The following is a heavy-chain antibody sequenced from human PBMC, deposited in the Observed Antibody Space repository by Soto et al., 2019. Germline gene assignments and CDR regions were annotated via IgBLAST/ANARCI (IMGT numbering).Heavy chain of an antibody. Sequence: EVQLLESGGGLVQPGGSLRLSCAASGFTFSNYAMTWVRQAPGKGLEWVSAIIGGSDYTYYADSVKGRFTISRDNSRNTLHLQMNSLRDDDTAVYYCAAHMTTVVPLGYWGQGTLVTVSP. CDR1: GFTFSNYA. CDR3: AAHMTTVVPLGY. J-gene: IGHJ4*02. D-gene: IGHD4-17*01. V-gene: IGHV3-23*01. CDR2: IIGGSDYT.